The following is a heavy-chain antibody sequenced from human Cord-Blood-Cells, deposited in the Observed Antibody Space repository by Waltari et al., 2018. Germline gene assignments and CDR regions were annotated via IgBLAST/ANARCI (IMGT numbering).Heavy chain of an antibody. CDR2: INTNTGNP. V-gene: IGHV7-4-1*02. Sequence: QVQLVQSGSELKKPGASVKVSCKASGYTFTSYAMNWVRQAPGQGLEWMGWINTNTGNPTYAQGFTGRFFFSLDTPVSTAYLQISSLKAEDTAVYYCAQGCSSTSCPMPHFDYWGQGTLVTVSS. CDR1: GYTFTSYA. CDR3: AQGCSSTSCPMPHFDY. J-gene: IGHJ4*02. D-gene: IGHD2-2*01.